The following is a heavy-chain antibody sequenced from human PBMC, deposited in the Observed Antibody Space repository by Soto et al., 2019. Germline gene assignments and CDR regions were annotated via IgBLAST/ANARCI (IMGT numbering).Heavy chain of an antibody. D-gene: IGHD2-21*01. CDR3: AKVEATIATLYKCFDS. J-gene: IGHJ5*01. CDR1: GFTLWMSW. Sequence: SLKLSCASSGFTLWMSWMAWFFQAPWKGLEWVANIKQDGSEKYCVDSVKGRVTISRDNAKNSLYLQMNSLRVEDTAVYYCAKVEATIATLYKCFDSWRQGTLVTVSS. V-gene: IGHV3-7*01. CDR2: IKQDGSEK.